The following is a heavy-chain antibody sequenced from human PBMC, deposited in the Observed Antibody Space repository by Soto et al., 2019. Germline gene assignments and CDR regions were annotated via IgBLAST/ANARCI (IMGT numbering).Heavy chain of an antibody. CDR3: ARRTVNIRTFYSGLKTHCFDY. Sequence: SETLSLTCAVSGDSMSSSDYYWGWIRKPPGKGLEWIGSIYYSGSTYYNPSLQSRVAISVDTSKNQFSLKLKSVTAADTAIYYCARRTVNIRTFYSGLKTHCFDYWGQGAPVTAPQ. V-gene: IGHV4-39*01. J-gene: IGHJ4*02. CDR2: IYYSGST. D-gene: IGHD6-19*01. CDR1: GDSMSSSDYY.